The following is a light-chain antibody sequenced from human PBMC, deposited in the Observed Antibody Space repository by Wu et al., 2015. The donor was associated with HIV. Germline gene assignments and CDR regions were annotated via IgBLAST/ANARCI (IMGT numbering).Light chain of an antibody. Sequence: DIQMTQSPSTLSAFVGDRVTITCRASQSISSWLAWYQQKPGKAPKLLIYKTSNLESGVPSRFSGSGSGTEFTLTISSLQPDDFTTYYCQQYTSYPLTFGGGTKVEIK. CDR1: QSISSW. V-gene: IGKV1-5*03. CDR2: KTS. CDR3: QQYTSYPLT. J-gene: IGKJ4*01.